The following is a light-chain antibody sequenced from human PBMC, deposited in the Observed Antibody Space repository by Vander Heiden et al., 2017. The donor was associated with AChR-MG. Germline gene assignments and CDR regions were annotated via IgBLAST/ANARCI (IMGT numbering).Light chain of an antibody. V-gene: IGLV1-44*01. J-gene: IGLJ2*01. Sequence: QSVLTQPPSASGTPGQRVTLSCSGGTSNSVYNTVNWYQQFPGTAPQLLIYSDSQRPSGVPDRFSASKSGTSASLAISGLQSEDEADYFCAAWDDSLNVRLFGGGTKLTVL. CDR3: AAWDDSLNVRL. CDR1: TSNSVYNT. CDR2: SDS.